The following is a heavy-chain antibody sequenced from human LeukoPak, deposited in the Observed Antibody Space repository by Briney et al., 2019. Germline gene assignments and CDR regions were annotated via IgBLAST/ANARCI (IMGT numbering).Heavy chain of an antibody. J-gene: IGHJ3*02. Sequence: PSETLSLTCTVSGGSISSSSYYWGWIRQPPGKGLEWIGSVYYSGSIYYNPSLKSRVTISVDTSKNQFSLKLSSVTAADTAVYYCVRHSNYYYDNGGHRDAFDIWGQGTMVTVSS. V-gene: IGHV4-39*01. D-gene: IGHD3-22*01. CDR1: GGSISSSSYY. CDR3: VRHSNYYYDNGGHRDAFDI. CDR2: VYYSGSI.